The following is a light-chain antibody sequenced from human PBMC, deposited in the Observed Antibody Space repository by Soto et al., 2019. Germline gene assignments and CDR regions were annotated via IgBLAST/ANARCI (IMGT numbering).Light chain of an antibody. V-gene: IGKV3-20*01. Sequence: EIVLTQSPGTLSLSPGERATLSCRASQSVSSSYLAWYQQKPGQAPRLLIYGAFSRVTGIPDRFNGSGSGTDFTLTISGLEPEDFAVYYCQQYGSSPPRFTFGPGTKVDIK. CDR2: GAF. J-gene: IGKJ3*01. CDR3: QQYGSSPPRFT. CDR1: QSVSSSY.